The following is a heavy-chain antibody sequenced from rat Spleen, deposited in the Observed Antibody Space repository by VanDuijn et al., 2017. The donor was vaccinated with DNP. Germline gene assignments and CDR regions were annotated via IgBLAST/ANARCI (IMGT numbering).Heavy chain of an antibody. Sequence: EVQLQESGPGLVKPSQSLSLTCSVTGYSITSSFRWTWIRKFPGNKLEWMGYINSAGNTRYSPSLKSRISITRDTSKNQFFLQLNSLTTEDTATYYCARLRLEWEVRAMDAWGQGTSVTVSS. CDR2: INSAGNT. D-gene: IGHD1-1*01. V-gene: IGHV3-3*01. CDR1: GYSITSSFR. J-gene: IGHJ4*01. CDR3: ARLRLEWEVRAMDA.